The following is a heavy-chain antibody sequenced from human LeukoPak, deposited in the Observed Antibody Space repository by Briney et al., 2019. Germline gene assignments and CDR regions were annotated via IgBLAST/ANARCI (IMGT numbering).Heavy chain of an antibody. D-gene: IGHD6-13*01. CDR1: GFTFSSYS. J-gene: IGHJ4*02. V-gene: IGHV3-23*01. Sequence: GGSLRLSCAASGFTFSSYSMNWVRQAPGKGLEWVSGISWNSGSIGYADSVKGRFTISRDNSKNTLYLQMNSLRAEDTAVYYCAKDLGDSQAAYWGQGTLVTVSS. CDR2: ISWNSGSI. CDR3: AKDLGDSQAAY.